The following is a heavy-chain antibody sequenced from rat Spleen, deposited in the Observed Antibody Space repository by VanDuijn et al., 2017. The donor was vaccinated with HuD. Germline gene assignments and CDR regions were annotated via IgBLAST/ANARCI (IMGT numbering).Heavy chain of an antibody. Sequence: QVQLKESGPGLVQPSQTLSLTCTVSGFSLSSYGVLWVRQPPGKGLEWMGVIWGNGNTNYNSTLKSRLSISRDTSKSQIYLKMNSLQTEDTVTYFCARSYGGYTSNWFPYWGQGTLVTVSS. D-gene: IGHD1-11*01. CDR3: ARSYGGYTSNWFPY. CDR2: IWGNGNT. CDR1: GFSLSSYG. V-gene: IGHV2-13*01. J-gene: IGHJ3*01.